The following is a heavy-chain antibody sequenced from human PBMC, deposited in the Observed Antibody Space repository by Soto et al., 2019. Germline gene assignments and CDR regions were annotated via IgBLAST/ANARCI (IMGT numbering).Heavy chain of an antibody. Sequence: QVQLVQSGAEVKKPGASVKISCKASAYTFNYYGISWVRQDAGQGLEWLGWISPYDGNTTYAQRVQGRITLTTDTSTTTAYMELRSLTFDDTAVYYCAREAGSGSSYPENYWGQGTLVTVSS. D-gene: IGHD1-26*01. CDR1: AYTFNYYG. J-gene: IGHJ4*02. V-gene: IGHV1-18*04. CDR3: AREAGSGSSYPENY. CDR2: ISPYDGNT.